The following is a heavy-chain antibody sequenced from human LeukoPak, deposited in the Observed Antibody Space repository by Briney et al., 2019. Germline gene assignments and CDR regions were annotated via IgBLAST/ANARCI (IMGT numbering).Heavy chain of an antibody. Sequence: GESLKISCKGSGYSFTSYWISWVRQMPGKGLGWMGGIDPSDSYTNYSPSFQGHVTISADKSISTAYLQWSSLKASDTAMYYCARHSPGDSSSGGFDPGGEGTLVTVSS. D-gene: IGHD6-13*01. CDR2: IDPSDSYT. CDR1: GYSFTSYW. V-gene: IGHV5-10-1*01. CDR3: ARHSPGDSSSGGFDP. J-gene: IGHJ5*02.